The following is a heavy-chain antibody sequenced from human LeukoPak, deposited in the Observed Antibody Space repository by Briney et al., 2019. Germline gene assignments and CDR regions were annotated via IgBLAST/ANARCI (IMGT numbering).Heavy chain of an antibody. D-gene: IGHD3-9*01. J-gene: IGHJ5*02. V-gene: IGHV1-18*01. Sequence: ASVKVSCKASGYTFTSYGISWVRQAPGQGLEWMGWISAYNGNTNYAQKLQGRVTMTTDTSTSTAYMELSSLRSEDTAVYYCARAWGGYDILTGNWFDPWGQGTLVTVSS. CDR1: GYTFTSYG. CDR2: ISAYNGNT. CDR3: ARAWGGYDILTGNWFDP.